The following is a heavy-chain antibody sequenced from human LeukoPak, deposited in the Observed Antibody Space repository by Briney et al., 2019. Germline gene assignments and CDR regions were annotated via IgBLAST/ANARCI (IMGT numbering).Heavy chain of an antibody. D-gene: IGHD5-12*01. J-gene: IGHJ4*02. Sequence: SETLSLTCTVSGGSISSYYWSWIRQPPGKGLEWIGYIYYSGSTNYNPSLKSRVTISVDTSKNQFSLKLSSVTAADTAVYYCATRRSSGRDGYNSARTYYFDYWGQGTLVTVSS. CDR2: IYYSGST. CDR1: GGSISSYY. V-gene: IGHV4-59*08. CDR3: ATRRSSGRDGYNSARTYYFDY.